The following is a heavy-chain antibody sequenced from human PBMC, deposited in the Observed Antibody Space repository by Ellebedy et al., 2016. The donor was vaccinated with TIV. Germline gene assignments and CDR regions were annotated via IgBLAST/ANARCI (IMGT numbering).Heavy chain of an antibody. J-gene: IGHJ6*02. CDR3: ARDRVMVRGLLAHYYYGMDV. Sequence: GGSLRLSXAASGFTVSSNYMSWVRQAPRKGLEWVSVIYSGGSTYYADSVKGRFTISRDNSKNTLYLQMNSLRAEDTAVYYCARDRVMVRGLLAHYYYGMDVWGQGTTVTVSS. V-gene: IGHV3-53*01. CDR2: IYSGGST. D-gene: IGHD3-10*01. CDR1: GFTVSSNY.